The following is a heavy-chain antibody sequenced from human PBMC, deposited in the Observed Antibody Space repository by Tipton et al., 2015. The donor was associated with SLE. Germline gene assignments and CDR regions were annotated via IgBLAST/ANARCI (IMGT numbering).Heavy chain of an antibody. V-gene: IGHV3-33*03. CDR2: IWFDGSDE. D-gene: IGHD3-10*01. CDR3: ARRGETQVGMPDY. CDR1: GFIFSDYV. J-gene: IGHJ4*02. Sequence: SLRLSCEASGFIFSDYVMHWVRQAPGRGLEWVALIWFDGSDEFYGDSVKGRFAISRDNSKNTLYLQMNSLTAEDTAVYYCARRGETQVGMPDYWGQGTLVTVSS.